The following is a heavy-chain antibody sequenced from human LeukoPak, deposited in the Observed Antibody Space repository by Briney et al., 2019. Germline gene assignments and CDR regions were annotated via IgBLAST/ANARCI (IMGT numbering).Heavy chain of an antibody. CDR3: ARDYCSGGSCYSGGDNWFDP. Sequence: SSETLSLTCTVSGGSISSYYWSWIRQPPGKGLEWIGYIYYSGSTNYNPSLKSRVTISVDTSKNQFSLKLSSVTAADTAVYYCARDYCSGGSCYSGGDNWFDPWGQGTLVTVSS. J-gene: IGHJ5*02. CDR1: GGSISSYY. V-gene: IGHV4-59*01. D-gene: IGHD2-15*01. CDR2: IYYSGST.